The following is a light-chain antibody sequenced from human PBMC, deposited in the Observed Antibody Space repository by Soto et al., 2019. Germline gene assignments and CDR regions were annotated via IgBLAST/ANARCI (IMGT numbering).Light chain of an antibody. J-gene: IGLJ2*01. Sequence: QSVLTQPPSASGSPGQSVTISCTGTSSDVGGFGYVSWYQKYPGKAPKLMIYEVTKRPSGVPDRFSGSKSGNTASLTVSGLQAEDEADYYCSSYAGGNNVVFGGGTKLTVL. CDR3: SSYAGGNNVV. CDR1: SSDVGGFGY. V-gene: IGLV2-8*01. CDR2: EVT.